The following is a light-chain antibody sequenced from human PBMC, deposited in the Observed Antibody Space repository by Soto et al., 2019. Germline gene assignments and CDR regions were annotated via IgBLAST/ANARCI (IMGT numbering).Light chain of an antibody. J-gene: IGKJ5*01. V-gene: IGKV1-39*01. CDR3: QQGNDIPFT. CDR1: QTINNY. Sequence: DVQMTQSPSSLSASVGDRVSITCRTSQTINNYLNWFQQKPGEAPNLLIYTASNLQSGVPSRFSGSGSGTDFTLTITNLQPEDFATYYCQQGNDIPFTFGQGTRLDI. CDR2: TAS.